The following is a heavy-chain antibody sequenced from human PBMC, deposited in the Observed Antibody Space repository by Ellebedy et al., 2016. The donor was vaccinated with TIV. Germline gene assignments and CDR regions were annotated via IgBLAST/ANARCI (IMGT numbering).Heavy chain of an antibody. CDR3: ARDRPRDSMDV. V-gene: IGHV4-61*01. CDR1: GGSVSSGSYY. CDR2: IYYSGST. Sequence: SETLSLXXTVSGGSVSSGSYYWSWIRQPPGKGLEWIGYIYYSGSTNYNPSLKSRVTISVDTSKNQFSLKLSSVTAADTAVYYCARDRPRDSMDVWGQGTTVTVSS. J-gene: IGHJ6*02. D-gene: IGHD2-15*01.